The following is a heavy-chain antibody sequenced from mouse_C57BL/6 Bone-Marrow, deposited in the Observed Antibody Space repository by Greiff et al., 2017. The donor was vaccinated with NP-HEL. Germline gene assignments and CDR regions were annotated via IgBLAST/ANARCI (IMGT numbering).Heavy chain of an antibody. CDR2: IDPENGDT. V-gene: IGHV14-4*01. D-gene: IGHD2-4*01. J-gene: IGHJ4*01. CDR1: GFNIKDDY. CDR3: TTYDYDGFYYAMDY. Sequence: EVQLQQSGAELVRPGASVKLSCTASGFNIKDDYMHWVKQRPEQGLEWIGWIDPENGDTEYASKFQGKATITADTSSNTAYLQLSSLTSEDTAVYYCTTYDYDGFYYAMDYWGQGTSVTVSS.